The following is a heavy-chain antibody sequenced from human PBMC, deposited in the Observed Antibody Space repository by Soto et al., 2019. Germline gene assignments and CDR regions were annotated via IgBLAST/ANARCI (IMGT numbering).Heavy chain of an antibody. CDR1: GYSFRSYW. D-gene: IGHD3-22*01. J-gene: IGHJ4*02. CDR2: IYPDDSDA. Sequence: GESLKISCQASGYSFRSYWIGWVRQMPGKGLEWMGIIYPDDSDAKYSPSFQGQVTISVDKSMRSAYLQWSSLKASDTAIYYCARQWDYYDSSGHYADYWGQGTLVTVSS. CDR3: ARQWDYYDSSGHYADY. V-gene: IGHV5-51*01.